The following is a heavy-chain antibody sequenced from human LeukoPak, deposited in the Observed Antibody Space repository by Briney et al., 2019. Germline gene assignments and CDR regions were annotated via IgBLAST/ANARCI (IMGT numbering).Heavy chain of an antibody. J-gene: IGHJ4*02. Sequence: SETLSLTCTVSGGSISSSSYYWGWIRQPPGKGLEWIGSIYYSGSTYYNPSLKSRVTISVDTSKNQFSLKLSSVTAADTAVYYCARLENLMVYAADYWGQGTLVTVSS. CDR1: GGSISSSSYY. V-gene: IGHV4-39*07. CDR3: ARLENLMVYAADY. D-gene: IGHD2-8*01. CDR2: IYYSGST.